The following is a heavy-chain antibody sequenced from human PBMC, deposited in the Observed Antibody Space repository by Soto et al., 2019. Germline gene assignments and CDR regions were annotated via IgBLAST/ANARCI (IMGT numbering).Heavy chain of an antibody. Sequence: GASVKVSFKASGYTFTSYAMHWLRQAPGQRLEWMGWINAGNGNTKYSQKFQGRVTITRDTSASTAYMELSSLRSEDTAVYYCASGYCSSTSCQGGYYYGMDVWGQGTTVTVSS. D-gene: IGHD2-2*01. CDR2: INAGNGNT. CDR1: GYTFTSYA. J-gene: IGHJ6*02. V-gene: IGHV1-3*01. CDR3: ASGYCSSTSCQGGYYYGMDV.